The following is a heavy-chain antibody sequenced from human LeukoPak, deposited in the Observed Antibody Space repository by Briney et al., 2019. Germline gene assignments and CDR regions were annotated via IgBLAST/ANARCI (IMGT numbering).Heavy chain of an antibody. CDR3: ASDGLEQQLVPPI. V-gene: IGHV4-31*02. CDR1: GGSISSGGYY. J-gene: IGHJ3*02. Sequence: SETLSLTCTVSGGSISSGGYYWSWIRQHPGKGLEWIGYIYYSGSTYYNPSLKSRVTISVDTSKNQFSLKLSSVTAADTAVYYCASDGLEQQLVPPIWGQGTMVTVSS. D-gene: IGHD6-13*01. CDR2: IYYSGST.